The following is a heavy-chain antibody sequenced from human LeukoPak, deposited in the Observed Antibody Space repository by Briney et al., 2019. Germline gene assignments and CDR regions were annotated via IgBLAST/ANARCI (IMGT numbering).Heavy chain of an antibody. J-gene: IGHJ6*03. CDR1: GGTFSSYA. V-gene: IGHV1-2*02. Sequence: ASVKVSCKASGGTFSSYAISWVRQAPGQGLEWMGWINPNSGGTNYAQKFQGRVTMTRDTSISTAYMELSRLRSDDTAVYYCARDTRGYYYYYMDVWGKGTTVTVSS. D-gene: IGHD3-10*01. CDR3: ARDTRGYYYYYMDV. CDR2: INPNSGGT.